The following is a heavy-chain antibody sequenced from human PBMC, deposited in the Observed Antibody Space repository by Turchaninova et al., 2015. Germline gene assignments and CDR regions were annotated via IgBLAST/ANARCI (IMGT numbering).Heavy chain of an antibody. J-gene: IGHJ4*02. V-gene: IGHV3-21*01. CDR2: ISSSSTYI. CDR1: GFTFSSYR. Sequence: EVQLVESGGGLVKPGGSLRLSCAASGFTFSSYRMNWVRQAPGKGLEWVSSISSSSTYIYYADSLKGRFTISRENSKNALYLQRNSLRAEVTAVYYCARGIREEDLGAYYFDYWGQGTLVTVSS. CDR3: ARGIREEDLGAYYFDY. D-gene: IGHD3-10*01.